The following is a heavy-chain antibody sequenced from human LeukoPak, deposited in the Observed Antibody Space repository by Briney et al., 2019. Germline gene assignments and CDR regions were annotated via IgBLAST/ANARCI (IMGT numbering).Heavy chain of an antibody. V-gene: IGHV3-21*01. CDR3: ARGGRSGWYGGAFDI. Sequence: PGGSLRLSCAASGFTFSSYTMNWVRQAPGKGLEWVSPISSNTSYLYYADSVKGRFTISRDNAKNSLYLQMNSLRAEDTAVYYCARGGRSGWYGGAFDIWGQGTMVTVSS. J-gene: IGHJ3*02. CDR2: ISSNTSYL. D-gene: IGHD6-19*01. CDR1: GFTFSSYT.